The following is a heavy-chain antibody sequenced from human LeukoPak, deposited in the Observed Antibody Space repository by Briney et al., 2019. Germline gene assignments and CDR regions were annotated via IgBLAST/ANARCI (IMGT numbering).Heavy chain of an antibody. Sequence: PSETLSLTCTVSGYSISSGYYWGWIRQPPGKGLEWIGYIYYSGSTNYNPSLKSRVTISVDTSKNQFSLKLSSVTAADTAVYYCARAAGYYYMDVWGKGTTVTISS. CDR3: ARAAGYYYMDV. V-gene: IGHV4-61*01. CDR1: GYSISSGYY. D-gene: IGHD6-19*01. J-gene: IGHJ6*03. CDR2: IYYSGST.